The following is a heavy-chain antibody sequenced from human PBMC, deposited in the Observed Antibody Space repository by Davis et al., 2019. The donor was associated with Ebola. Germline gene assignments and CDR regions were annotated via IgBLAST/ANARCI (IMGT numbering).Heavy chain of an antibody. CDR2: TNMYETTT. Sequence: GESLKISCAASGFTFSTYWMHWVRQAPGTGLVWVSRTNMYETTTNYADSVKGRFTISRDNAKNTLYLQMNSLRTEDTAIYYCVRGGDTMARGFVWGQGTTVTVSS. V-gene: IGHV3-74*01. J-gene: IGHJ6*02. CDR3: VRGGDTMARGFV. D-gene: IGHD3-10*01. CDR1: GFTFSTYW.